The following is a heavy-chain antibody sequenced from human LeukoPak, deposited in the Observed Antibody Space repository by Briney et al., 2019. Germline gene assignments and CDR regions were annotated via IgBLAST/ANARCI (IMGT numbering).Heavy chain of an antibody. J-gene: IGHJ6*02. V-gene: IGHV3-21*01. Sequence: ETLSLTCTVSGGSISISNYYWGWVRQPPGKGLEWVSSISSSSSYIYYADSVKGRFTISRDNAKNSLYLQMNSLRAEDTAVYYCARDPVPDGMDVWGQGTTVTVSS. CDR1: GGSISISNYY. CDR2: ISSSSSYI. CDR3: ARDPVPDGMDV.